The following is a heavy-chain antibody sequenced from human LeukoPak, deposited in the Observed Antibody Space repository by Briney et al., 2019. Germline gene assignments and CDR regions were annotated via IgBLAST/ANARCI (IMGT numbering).Heavy chain of an antibody. D-gene: IGHD1-1*01. CDR2: IYHSGST. Sequence: SETLSLTCAVSGGSISSSNWWSWVRQPPGKGLEWIGEIYHSGSTNYNPSLKSRVTISVDKSKNQFSLKLSSVTAADTAVYYCARGLERRPGGKNWFDPWGQGTLVTVSS. J-gene: IGHJ5*02. V-gene: IGHV4-4*02. CDR3: ARGLERRPGGKNWFDP. CDR1: GGSISSSNW.